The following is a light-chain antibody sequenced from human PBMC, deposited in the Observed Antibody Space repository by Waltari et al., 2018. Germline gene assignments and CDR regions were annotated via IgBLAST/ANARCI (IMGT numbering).Light chain of an antibody. V-gene: IGKV3-15*01. CDR2: DAP. CDR3: LQYSNWYRT. CDR1: QRITTN. Sequence: IVMTQSPATLSVSPGETATLSCRANQRITTNLAWFQQKPGQAPRLLIYDAPSRAPGIPDRFSGGGSGTDFTLTISSLQSADFAVYYCLQYSNWYRTFGPGTKVEIK. J-gene: IGKJ1*01.